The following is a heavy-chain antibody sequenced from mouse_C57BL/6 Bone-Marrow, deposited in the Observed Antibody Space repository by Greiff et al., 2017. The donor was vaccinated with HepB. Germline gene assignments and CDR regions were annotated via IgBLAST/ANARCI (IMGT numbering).Heavy chain of an antibody. Sequence: DVKLQESGAELVKPGASVKLSCTASGFNIKDYYMHWVKQRTEQGLEWIGRIDPEDGETKYAPKFQGKATITADTSSNTAYLQLSSLTSEDTAVYYCASSYYGSSYYAMDYWGQGTSVTVSS. CDR3: ASSYYGSSYYAMDY. CDR1: GFNIKDYY. J-gene: IGHJ4*01. V-gene: IGHV14-2*01. D-gene: IGHD1-1*01. CDR2: IDPEDGET.